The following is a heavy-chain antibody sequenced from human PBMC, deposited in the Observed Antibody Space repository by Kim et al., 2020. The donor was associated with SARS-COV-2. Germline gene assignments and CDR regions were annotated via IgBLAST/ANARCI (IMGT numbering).Heavy chain of an antibody. Sequence: GGSLRLSCAASGFTFSSYWMHWVRQAPGKGLVWVSGINSDGSTTRYADSVKGRFTISRDNAKNTLYLQMNSLRAEDTAVYYCARGYENCGQGTLVTVSS. CDR3: ARGYEN. J-gene: IGHJ4*02. V-gene: IGHV3-74*01. CDR1: GFTFSSYW. CDR2: INSDGSTT. D-gene: IGHD5-12*01.